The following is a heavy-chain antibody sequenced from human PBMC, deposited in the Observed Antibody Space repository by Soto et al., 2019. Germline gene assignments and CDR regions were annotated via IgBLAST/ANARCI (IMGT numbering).Heavy chain of an antibody. D-gene: IGHD3-10*01. CDR3: AIPSRGCYYYYYGMDV. V-gene: IGHV3-23*01. CDR1: GFTFSSYA. Sequence: GGSLRLSCAASGFTFSSYAMSWVRQAPGKGLEWVSAISGSGGSTYYADSVKGRFTISRDNSKNTLYLQMNSLRAEDTAVYYCAIPSRGCYYYYYGMDVWGQGTTVTVSS. J-gene: IGHJ6*02. CDR2: ISGSGGST.